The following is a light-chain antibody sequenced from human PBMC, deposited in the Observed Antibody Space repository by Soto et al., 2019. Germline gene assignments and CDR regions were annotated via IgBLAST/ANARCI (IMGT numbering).Light chain of an antibody. V-gene: IGLV1-40*01. CDR3: CSYAAGDSFK. Sequence: QSVLTQPPSVSGAPGQRVTISCSGSSSNIGAGYDVHWYQQLPGTAPKLLISANNIRPSGVPDRFSGSKSGTSASLAITGLQAEDEADYYCCSYAAGDSFKFGGGTKLTVL. J-gene: IGLJ2*01. CDR1: SSNIGAGYD. CDR2: ANN.